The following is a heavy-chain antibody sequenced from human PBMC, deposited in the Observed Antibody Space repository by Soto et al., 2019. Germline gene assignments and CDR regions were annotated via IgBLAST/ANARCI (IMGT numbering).Heavy chain of an antibody. Sequence: LWKRLSSTCTVSRGSRSRSGYYCGWISQPPGKGREWIGSIYYSGSTYYNPSLKSRVTISVDTSKNQFTLKLSSVTAADTAVYYCARHWRFLEWLLPHYDYWSQGTLVTVSS. CDR3: ARHWRFLEWLLPHYDY. J-gene: IGHJ4*02. CDR2: IYYSGST. CDR1: RGSRSRSGYY. V-gene: IGHV4-39*01. D-gene: IGHD3-3*01.